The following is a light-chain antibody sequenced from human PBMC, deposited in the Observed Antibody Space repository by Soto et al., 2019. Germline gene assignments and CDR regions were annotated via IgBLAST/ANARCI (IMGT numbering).Light chain of an antibody. CDR2: EGS. Sequence: QSALTQPASVSGSPGQSITISCTGTSSDVGSYNLVSWYQQHPGKAPKLMIYEGSKRPSGVSNRFSGSKSGNTASLTISGLQAEDEADYYCCSYAGTNTYVFRTGTKVTVL. J-gene: IGLJ1*01. CDR1: SSDVGSYNL. V-gene: IGLV2-23*01. CDR3: CSYAGTNTYV.